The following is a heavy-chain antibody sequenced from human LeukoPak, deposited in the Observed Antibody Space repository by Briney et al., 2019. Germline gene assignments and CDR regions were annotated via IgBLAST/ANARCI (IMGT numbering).Heavy chain of an antibody. CDR1: GGSVSSDGSS. V-gene: IGHV4-31*02. Sequence: KPSETLSLTCAISGGSVSSDGSSWSWIRQHPGKGLEWIGYIYYSGSTYYNPSLKSRVTISVDTSKNQFSLYLSSVTVADTAVYYCAREHYAVVSEAHCDVFTNWGQGTMVTVSS. CDR2: IYYSGST. J-gene: IGHJ4*01. D-gene: IGHD2-21*01. CDR3: AREHYAVVSEAHCDVFTN.